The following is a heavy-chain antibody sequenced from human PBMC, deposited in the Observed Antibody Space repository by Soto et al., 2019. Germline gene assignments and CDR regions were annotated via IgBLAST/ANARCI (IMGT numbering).Heavy chain of an antibody. V-gene: IGHV3-53*04. J-gene: IGHJ6*03. CDR3: ARDLYNWKGTGYYYMVV. CDR2: IYSGGST. CDR1: GFTVSSNY. D-gene: IGHD1-20*01. Sequence: PGGSLRLSCAASGFTVSSNYMSWVRQAPGKGLEWVSVIYSGGSTYYADSVKGRFTISRHNSKNTLYLQMNSLRAEDTAVYYCARDLYNWKGTGYYYMVVWGKGTTVTVSS.